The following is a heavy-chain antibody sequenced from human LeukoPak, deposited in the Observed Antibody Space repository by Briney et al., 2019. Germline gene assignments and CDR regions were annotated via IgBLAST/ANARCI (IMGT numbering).Heavy chain of an antibody. CDR1: GGSISSYY. CDR3: ARGAAPYWYFDL. Sequence: PSETLSLTCTVSGGSISSYYWSWIRQPPGKGLEWIGYIYYSGSTNYNPPLKSRVTISVDTSKNQFSLKLSSVTAADTAVYYCARGAAPYWYFDLWGRGTLVTVSS. V-gene: IGHV4-59*01. D-gene: IGHD2-15*01. CDR2: IYYSGST. J-gene: IGHJ2*01.